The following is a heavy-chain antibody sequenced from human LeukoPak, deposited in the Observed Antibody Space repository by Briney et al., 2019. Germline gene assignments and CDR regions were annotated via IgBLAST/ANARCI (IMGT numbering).Heavy chain of an antibody. J-gene: IGHJ4*02. CDR3: ARDGSGVWFDY. Sequence: GASVKVSCKASNYTFTSYGISWVRQAPGQGLEWMAWINAYNGDTNYAQKLQGRVTLTTDTSTSTAYMELRSLRSDDTAVYYCARDGSGVWFDYWGQGTQVTVSS. V-gene: IGHV1-18*01. CDR2: INAYNGDT. D-gene: IGHD3-10*01. CDR1: NYTFTSYG.